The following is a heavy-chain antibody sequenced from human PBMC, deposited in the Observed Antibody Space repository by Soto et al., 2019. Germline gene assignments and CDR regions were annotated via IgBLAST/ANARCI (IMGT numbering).Heavy chain of an antibody. CDR3: GRDSGGYDLYSYYGMDV. Sequence: QVQLVQSGAEVKKPGSSVKVSCKASGGTFSSYTISWVRQAPGQGLEWMGRIIPILGIANYAQKFQGRVTITADKSTSKAYMELRSLRSEDTAVYYCGRDSGGYDLYSYYGMDVWGQGTTVTVSS. D-gene: IGHD5-12*01. CDR1: GGTFSSYT. J-gene: IGHJ6*02. V-gene: IGHV1-69*08. CDR2: IIPILGIA.